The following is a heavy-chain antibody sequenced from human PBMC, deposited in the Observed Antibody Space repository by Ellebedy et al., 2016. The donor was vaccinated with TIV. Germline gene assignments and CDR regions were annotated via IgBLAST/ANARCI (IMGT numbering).Heavy chain of an antibody. D-gene: IGHD6-13*01. V-gene: IGHV3-23*01. Sequence: GGSLRLSXAASGFIFSSYAMSWVRQAPEKGLEWISAISGSGGSTYHADSVKGRFTISRDNSKNTLYLQMNSLRVEDTAVHYCATPSYSSSWYVGYWGQGTLVTVYS. CDR3: ATPSYSSSWYVGY. J-gene: IGHJ4*02. CDR2: ISGSGGST. CDR1: GFIFSSYA.